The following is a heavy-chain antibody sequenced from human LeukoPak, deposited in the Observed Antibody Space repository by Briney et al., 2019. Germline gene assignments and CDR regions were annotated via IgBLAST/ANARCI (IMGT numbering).Heavy chain of an antibody. CDR2: IYYSGST. CDR3: ARGSSSWYYFDY. V-gene: IGHV4-59*12. J-gene: IGHJ4*02. Sequence: SETLSLTCTVSGGSISSYYWSWIRQPPGKGLEWIGYIYYSGSTNYNPSLKSRVTISVDTSKNQFSLKLGSVTAADTAVYYCARGSSSWYYFDYWGQGTLVTVSS. D-gene: IGHD6-13*01. CDR1: GGSISSYY.